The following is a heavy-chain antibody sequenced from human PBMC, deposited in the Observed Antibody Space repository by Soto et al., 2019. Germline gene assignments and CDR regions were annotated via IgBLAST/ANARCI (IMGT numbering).Heavy chain of an antibody. CDR3: AKRGVVGATTFGYYGMDV. Sequence: GGSLRLSCAASGFTFSSYAMSWVRQAPGKGLEWVSAISGSGGSTYYADSVKGRFTISRDNSKNTLYLQMNSLRAEDTAVYYCAKRGVVGATTFGYYGMDVWGQGTTVTVSS. CDR1: GFTFSSYA. CDR2: ISGSGGST. V-gene: IGHV3-23*01. J-gene: IGHJ6*02. D-gene: IGHD1-26*01.